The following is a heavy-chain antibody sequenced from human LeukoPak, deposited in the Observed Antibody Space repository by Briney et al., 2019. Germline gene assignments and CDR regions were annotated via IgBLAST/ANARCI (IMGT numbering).Heavy chain of an antibody. CDR2: INWNGGST. CDR1: GFTFDDYG. V-gene: IGHV3-20*04. Sequence: RPGGSLRLSCAASGFTFDDYGMNWVRQAPGKGLEWVSGINWNGGSTGYADSVKGRFTISRDNAKNSLYLQMNSLRAEDTALYYCASSDGIQLWQLDYWGQGTLVTVSS. D-gene: IGHD5-18*01. CDR3: ASSDGIQLWQLDY. J-gene: IGHJ4*02.